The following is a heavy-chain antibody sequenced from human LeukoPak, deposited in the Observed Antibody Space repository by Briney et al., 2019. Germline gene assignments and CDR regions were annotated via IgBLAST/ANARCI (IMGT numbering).Heavy chain of an antibody. J-gene: IGHJ3*02. V-gene: IGHV1-69*06. CDR1: GGTFISYA. CDR3: ARVDPGEDDAFDI. Sequence: SVKVSCKASGGTFISYAISWVRQAPGQGLEWMGGIIPIFGTANYAQKFQGRVTITADKSTSTAYMELSSLRSDDTAVYYCARVDPGEDDAFDIWGQGTMVTVSS. D-gene: IGHD1-1*01. CDR2: IIPIFGTA.